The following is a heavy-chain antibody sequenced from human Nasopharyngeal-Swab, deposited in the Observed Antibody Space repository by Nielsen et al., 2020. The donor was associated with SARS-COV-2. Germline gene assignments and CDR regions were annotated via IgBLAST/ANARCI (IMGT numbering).Heavy chain of an antibody. V-gene: IGHV4-61*01. Sequence: SDTLSLTCTVPGGSVSSGSYYWSWIRQPPGKGLEWIGYIYYSGSTNYNPSLKSRVTISVDTSKNQFSLKLSSVTAADTAVYYCARDPLVPAASDAFDIWGQGTMVTVSS. CDR1: GGSVSSGSYY. D-gene: IGHD2-2*01. CDR3: ARDPLVPAASDAFDI. CDR2: IYYSGST. J-gene: IGHJ3*02.